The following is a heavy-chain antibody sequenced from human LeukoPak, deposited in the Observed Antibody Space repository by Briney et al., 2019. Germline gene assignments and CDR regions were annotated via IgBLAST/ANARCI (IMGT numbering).Heavy chain of an antibody. V-gene: IGHV3-11*04. Sequence: GGSLRLSCAASGFTFSDSYMTWVRQAPGKGVEWVAYISGSGHDINYSESAKGRFTISRDNAKNSLYLQMNSLRAEDTAVYYCARADYGGNPGEVDYWGQGTLVTVSS. CDR2: ISGSGHDI. CDR1: GFTFSDSY. J-gene: IGHJ4*02. D-gene: IGHD4-23*01. CDR3: ARADYGGNPGEVDY.